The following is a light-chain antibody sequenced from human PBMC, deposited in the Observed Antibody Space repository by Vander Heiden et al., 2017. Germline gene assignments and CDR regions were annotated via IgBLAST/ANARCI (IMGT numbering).Light chain of an antibody. V-gene: IGKV3-11*01. J-gene: IGKJ5*01. Sequence: EIVLTQSPATLSLSPGERATLSCRASQSVSSYLAWYQQKPGQAPRLLIYDASNRATGIPARFSGSGSGTDFTLTMSILEPEDFAVYYCQQGSNWPITFGQGTRLEIK. CDR3: QQGSNWPIT. CDR2: DAS. CDR1: QSVSSY.